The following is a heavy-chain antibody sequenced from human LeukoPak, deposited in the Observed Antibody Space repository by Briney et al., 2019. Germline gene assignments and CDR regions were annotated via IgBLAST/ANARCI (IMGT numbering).Heavy chain of an antibody. CDR3: ARGIAAAGETEFDY. Sequence: FQGRVTMTRDMSTSTVYMELSSLRSEDTAVYYCARGIAAAGETEFDYWGQGTLVTVSS. V-gene: IGHV1-46*01. J-gene: IGHJ4*02. D-gene: IGHD6-13*01.